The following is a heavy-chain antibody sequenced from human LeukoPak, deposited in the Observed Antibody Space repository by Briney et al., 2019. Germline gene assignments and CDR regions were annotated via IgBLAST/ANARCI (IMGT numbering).Heavy chain of an antibody. V-gene: IGHV3-11*01. J-gene: IGHJ3*02. Sequence: GGSLRLSCAASGFTFDDYGMSWVRQAPGKGLEWVSYISSSGSTIYYADSVKGRFTISRDNAKNSLYLQMNSLRAEDTALYYCAKAGGSGYYNDAFDIWGQGTMVTVSS. CDR1: GFTFDDYG. CDR3: AKAGGSGYYNDAFDI. CDR2: ISSSGSTI. D-gene: IGHD3-22*01.